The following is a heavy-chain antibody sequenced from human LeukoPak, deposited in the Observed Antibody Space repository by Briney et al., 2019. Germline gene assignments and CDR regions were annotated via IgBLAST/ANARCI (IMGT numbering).Heavy chain of an antibody. V-gene: IGHV4-59*01. CDR2: IYYSGST. J-gene: IGHJ3*02. CDR1: GGSISSYY. CDR3: ARVVPSLGVGI. D-gene: IGHD3-10*01. Sequence: SETLSLTCTVSGGSISSYYWSWIRQPPGKGLEWIGYIYYSGSTNYNPSLKSRVTISVDTSKNQFSLKLSSVTAADTAVYYCARVVPSLGVGIWGQGTMVTVSS.